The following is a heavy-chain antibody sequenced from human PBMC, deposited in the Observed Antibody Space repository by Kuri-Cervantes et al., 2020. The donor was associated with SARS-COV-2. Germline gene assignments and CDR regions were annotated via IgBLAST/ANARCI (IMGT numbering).Heavy chain of an antibody. D-gene: IGHD1-26*01. V-gene: IGHV1-18*01. CDR2: ISACNGNT. CDR3: ATVAGAIVGAMAY. CDR1: GYTLTSYG. J-gene: IGHJ4*02. Sequence: ASVKVSCKASGYTLTSYGISWVRQAPGQGLEWMGWISACNGNTNYAQKLQGRVTMTEDTSTDTAYMELSSLRSEDTAVYYCATVAGAIVGAMAYWGQGTLVTVSS.